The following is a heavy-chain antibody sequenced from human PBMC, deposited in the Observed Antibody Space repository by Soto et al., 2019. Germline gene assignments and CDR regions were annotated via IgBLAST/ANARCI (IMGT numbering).Heavy chain of an antibody. J-gene: IGHJ6*02. CDR2: IYHSGNT. CDR1: GESISSGDHY. Sequence: SETLSLTCTVSGESISSGDHYWSWVRQSPGEGLEWIGFIYHSGNTYYNPSLKSRVSMSVDTSNNQFSLKLNSVTAADTAVYYCARDAGYCNSVSCYPYNMDVWGQGTTVTVSS. D-gene: IGHD2-15*01. V-gene: IGHV4-30-4*01. CDR3: ARDAGYCNSVSCYPYNMDV.